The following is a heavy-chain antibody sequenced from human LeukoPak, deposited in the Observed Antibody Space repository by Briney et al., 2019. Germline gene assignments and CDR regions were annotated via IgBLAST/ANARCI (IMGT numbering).Heavy chain of an antibody. D-gene: IGHD3-10*01. J-gene: IGHJ5*02. CDR1: GYTLTELS. V-gene: IGHV1-24*01. CDR2: FDPEDGET. Sequence: ASVKVSCKVSGYTLTELSMHWVRQAPGKGLEWMGGFDPEDGETIYAQKFQGRVTMTEDTSTDTAYMELSSLRSEGTAVYYCATATMVRGVIISNWFDPWGQGTLVTVSS. CDR3: ATATMVRGVIISNWFDP.